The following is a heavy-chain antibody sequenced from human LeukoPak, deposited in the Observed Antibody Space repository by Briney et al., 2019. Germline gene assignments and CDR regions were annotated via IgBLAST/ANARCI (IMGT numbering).Heavy chain of an antibody. CDR1: GGSISSSSYY. J-gene: IGHJ4*02. CDR3: ASYEQWLVYDYFDY. CDR2: IYYSGST. Sequence: SETLSLTCTVSGGSISSSSYYWGWIRQPPGKGLEWIGSIYYSGSTYYNPSLKSRVTISVDTSKNQFSLKLSSVTAADTAVYYCASYEQWLVYDYFDYWGQGTLVTVSS. V-gene: IGHV4-39*01. D-gene: IGHD6-19*01.